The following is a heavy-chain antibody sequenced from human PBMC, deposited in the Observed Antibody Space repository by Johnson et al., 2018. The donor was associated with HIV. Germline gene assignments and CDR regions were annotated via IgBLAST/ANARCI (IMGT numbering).Heavy chain of an antibody. CDR2: IYSGGST. CDR1: GFTVSSNY. CDR3: AKDCGIVVVKSACDI. D-gene: IGHD3-22*01. V-gene: IGHV3-66*03. J-gene: IGHJ3*02. Sequence: VQLVESGGGLIQPGGSLRLSCAASGFTVSSNYMSWVRQAPGKGLEWVSVIYSGGSTYYADSVQGRFTISRDNSKNTLYLQMNSLRAEDTAVYYCAKDCGIVVVKSACDIWGQGTMFTVSS.